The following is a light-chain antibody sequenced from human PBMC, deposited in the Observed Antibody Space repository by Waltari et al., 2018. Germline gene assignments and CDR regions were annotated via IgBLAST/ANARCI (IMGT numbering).Light chain of an antibody. J-gene: IGKJ3*01. Sequence: DIVLSQSPATLSLSPGARATLSCRASQSVSRYLAWYQQKHGQAPRLLIYDASNRATGIPVRFSGSGSGTDFTLTISSLGPEDFAVYYCLQHSNWPRFTFGPGTKVDIK. CDR1: QSVSRY. V-gene: IGKV3-11*01. CDR3: LQHSNWPRFT. CDR2: DAS.